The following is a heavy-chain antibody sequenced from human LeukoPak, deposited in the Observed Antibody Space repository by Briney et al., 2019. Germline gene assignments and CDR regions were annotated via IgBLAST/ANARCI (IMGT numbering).Heavy chain of an antibody. CDR1: GYIFTSYW. CDR3: ARYPNYDILTGYLVDY. V-gene: IGHV5-51*01. D-gene: IGHD3-9*01. Sequence: GESLKISCKGSGYIFTSYWIGWVRQMPGKGLEWRGIIYPGDSDTRYSPSFQGQVTISADKSISTAYLQWSSLKASDTAMYYCARYPNYDILTGYLVDYWGQGTLVTVSS. CDR2: IYPGDSDT. J-gene: IGHJ4*02.